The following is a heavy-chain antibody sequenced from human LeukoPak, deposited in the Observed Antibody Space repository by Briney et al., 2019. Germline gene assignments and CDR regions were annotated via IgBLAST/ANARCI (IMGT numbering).Heavy chain of an antibody. D-gene: IGHD3-10*01. J-gene: IGHJ4*02. CDR2: IYPGDSDT. V-gene: IGHV5-51*01. Sequence: GESLKISCKGSGYSFTSYWIGWVRQMPGKGLEWMGIIYPGDSDTTYSPSFQGQVTISADKSISTVYLQWSSLKASDTAMYYCARQSRDGSKTRGYYFDYWGQGTLVTVSP. CDR3: ARQSRDGSKTRGYYFDY. CDR1: GYSFTSYW.